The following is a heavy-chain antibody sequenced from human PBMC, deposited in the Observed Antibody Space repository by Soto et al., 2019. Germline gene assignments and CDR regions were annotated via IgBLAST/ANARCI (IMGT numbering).Heavy chain of an antibody. CDR1: GFDFTTFS. V-gene: IGHV3-21*03. CDR2: ISPSSPYT. CDR3: TRAAWFPYLSFY. J-gene: IGHJ4*02. D-gene: IGHD3-10*01. Sequence: GGSLRLSCAASGFDFTTFSMNWVRQAPGKGLEWVSFISPSSPYTSYADSVKGRFIISGDNAENSVYLQMNSLRAEDTGVYYCTRAAWFPYLSFYWGQGALVTSPQ.